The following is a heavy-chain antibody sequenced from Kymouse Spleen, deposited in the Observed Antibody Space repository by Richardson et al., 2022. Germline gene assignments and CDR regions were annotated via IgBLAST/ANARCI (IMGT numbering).Heavy chain of an antibody. CDR1: GFTFSSYG. CDR3: AKEGGEQWLVRDYYYGMDV. J-gene: IGHJ6*02. CDR2: ISYDGSNK. Sequence: QVQLVESGGGVVQPGRSLRLSCAASGFTFSSYGMHWVRQAPGKGLEWVAVISYDGSNKYYADSVKGRFTISRDNSKNTLYLQMNSLRAEDTAVYYCAKEGGEQWLVRDYYYGMDVWGQGTTVTVSS. D-gene: IGHD6-19*01. V-gene: IGHV3-30*18.